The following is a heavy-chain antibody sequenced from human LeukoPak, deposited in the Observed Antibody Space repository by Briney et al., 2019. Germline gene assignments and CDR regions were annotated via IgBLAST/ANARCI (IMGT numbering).Heavy chain of an antibody. J-gene: IGHJ6*02. CDR3: AKEDYYDREGMDV. CDR2: ISYDGSNK. Sequence: GSPLSLSCGASGFTFSSYGMQGVRQAPGKGVEGVPVISYDGSNKYYADSVKGRFTISRDNSKNTLYLQMDSLRAEDTAVYYCAKEDYYDREGMDVWGQGTTVTVSS. V-gene: IGHV3-30*18. D-gene: IGHD3-22*01. CDR1: GFTFSSYG.